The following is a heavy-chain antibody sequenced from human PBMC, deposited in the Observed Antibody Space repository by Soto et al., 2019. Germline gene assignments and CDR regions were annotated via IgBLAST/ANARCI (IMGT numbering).Heavy chain of an antibody. CDR1: GGSISSSSYY. D-gene: IGHD3-10*01. Sequence: SETLSLTCTVSGGSISSSSYYWGWIRQPPGKGLEWIGYIYYSGSTNYNPSLKSRVTISVDTSKNQFSLKLSSVTAADTAVYYCARSNVLLWFGESPPPFDYWGQGTLVTVSS. CDR2: IYYSGST. J-gene: IGHJ4*02. CDR3: ARSNVLLWFGESPPPFDY. V-gene: IGHV4-61*05.